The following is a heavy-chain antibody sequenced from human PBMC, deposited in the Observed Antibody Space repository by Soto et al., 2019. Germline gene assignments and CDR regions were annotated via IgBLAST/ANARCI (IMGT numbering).Heavy chain of an antibody. Sequence: PSETLSLTCAVYGGSFSGYYWSWIRQPPGKGLEWIGEINHSGSTNYNPSLKSRVIISVDTSKNQFSLKLSSVTAADTAVYYCARRYYDFWSGYYTVDYWGHGTLVTVSS. D-gene: IGHD3-3*01. CDR1: GGSFSGYY. CDR3: ARRYYDFWSGYYTVDY. V-gene: IGHV4-34*01. J-gene: IGHJ4*01. CDR2: INHSGST.